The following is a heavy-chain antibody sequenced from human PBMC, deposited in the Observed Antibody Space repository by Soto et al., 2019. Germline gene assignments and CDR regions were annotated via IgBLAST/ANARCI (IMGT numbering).Heavy chain of an antibody. V-gene: IGHV3-53*02. J-gene: IGHJ4*01. Sequence: EVQLAETGGDLIQPGGSLRLSCAASGFALRSNYVSWVRQAPGKGLEWVSVIYSAGSTFYADSVKGRFTISRDNSKNTVYLQMNNLRAEGTAVYYCASASISDYYFDFWGHGTRVTVSA. CDR1: GFALRSNY. CDR2: IYSAGST. CDR3: ASASISDYYFDF. D-gene: IGHD2-21*01.